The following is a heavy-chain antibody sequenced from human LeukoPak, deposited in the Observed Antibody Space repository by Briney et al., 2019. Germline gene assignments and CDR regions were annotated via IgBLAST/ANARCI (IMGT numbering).Heavy chain of an antibody. D-gene: IGHD2-2*01. CDR1: GGTFSSYA. Sequence: GASVKASCKASGGTFSSYAISWVRQAPGQGLEWMGGIIPIFGTANYAQKFQGRVTITADESTSTAYMELSSLRSEDTAVYYCARVVYCSSTSCLGSWFDPWGQGTLVTVSS. J-gene: IGHJ5*02. CDR3: ARVVYCSSTSCLGSWFDP. CDR2: IIPIFGTA. V-gene: IGHV1-69*13.